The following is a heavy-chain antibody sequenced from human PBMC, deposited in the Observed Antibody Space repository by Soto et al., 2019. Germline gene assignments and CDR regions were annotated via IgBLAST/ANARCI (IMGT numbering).Heavy chain of an antibody. D-gene: IGHD3-10*01. V-gene: IGHV5-51*01. CDR2: IYPGDSDT. CDR3: ARRVVILVRGVLERCMVV. CDR1: GYSFTSYW. J-gene: IGHJ6*02. Sequence: GESLKISCKGSGYSFTSYWIGWVRQMPGKGLEWMGIIYPGDSDTRYSPSFQGQVTISADKSISTAYLQWSSLKASDTAMYYCARRVVILVRGVLERCMVVWGPGIMVTVFS.